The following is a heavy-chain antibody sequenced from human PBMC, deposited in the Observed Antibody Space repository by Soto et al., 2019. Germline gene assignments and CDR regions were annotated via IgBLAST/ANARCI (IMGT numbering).Heavy chain of an antibody. CDR3: ARADTAMVLNWFDP. V-gene: IGHV6-1*01. J-gene: IGHJ5*02. Sequence: SQTLSLTCAISGDSVSSNSAAWNWIRQPPSRGLEWLGRTYYRSKWYNDYAVSVKSRITINPDTSKNQFSLQLNSVTPEDTAVYYCARADTAMVLNWFDPWGQGTLVTVSS. CDR2: TYYRSKWYN. CDR1: GDSVSSNSAA. D-gene: IGHD5-18*01.